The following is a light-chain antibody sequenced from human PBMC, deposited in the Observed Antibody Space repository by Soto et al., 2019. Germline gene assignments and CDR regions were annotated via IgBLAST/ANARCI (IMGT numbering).Light chain of an antibody. CDR1: QSVLYSSNNKNY. V-gene: IGKV4-1*01. Sequence: DIVMTQSPDSLAVSLGERATINCKSSQSVLYSSNNKNYLAWYQQKPGHPPKLLIYWASTRESGVPDRFSGSGSGTDFTLTISSLQAEDVAVYYCQQYYSSPLSFGGGTKVDTK. CDR3: QQYYSSPLS. J-gene: IGKJ4*01. CDR2: WAS.